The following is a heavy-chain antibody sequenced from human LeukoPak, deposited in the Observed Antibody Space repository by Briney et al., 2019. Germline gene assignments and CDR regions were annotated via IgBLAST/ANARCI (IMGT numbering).Heavy chain of an antibody. J-gene: IGHJ1*01. D-gene: IGHD3-9*01. Sequence: ASVKVSCKASGYTFTSYYMHWVRQAPGQGLEWMGIINPSGGSTSYAQKFQGRVTMTRDMSTSTVYMELSSLRSEGTAVYYCARGLNTVRYFDWFTPSRAYFQHWGQGTLVTVSS. CDR1: GYTFTSYY. CDR2: INPSGGST. CDR3: ARGLNTVRYFDWFTPSRAYFQH. V-gene: IGHV1-46*01.